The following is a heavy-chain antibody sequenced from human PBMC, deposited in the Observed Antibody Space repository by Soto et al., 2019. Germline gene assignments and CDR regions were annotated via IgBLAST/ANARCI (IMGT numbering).Heavy chain of an antibody. CDR1: GFTFSNYN. D-gene: IGHD3-10*01. J-gene: IGHJ3*02. V-gene: IGHV3-48*04. CDR3: AKLGFGELLYSAFDI. Sequence: GGSLRLSCAASGFTFSNYNMNWVRQAPGKGLEWISHIRISDGATVYADSVKGRFTISRDNAKSSLYLQMNSLRAEDTALYYCAKLGFGELLYSAFDIWGQGTMVTVSS. CDR2: IRISDGAT.